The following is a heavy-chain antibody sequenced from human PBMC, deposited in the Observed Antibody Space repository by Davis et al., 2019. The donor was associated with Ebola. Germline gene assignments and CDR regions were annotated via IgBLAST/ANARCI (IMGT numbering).Heavy chain of an antibody. CDR1: GGPFSSHP. Sequence: SVTVSCKTSGGPFSSHPISWVRQAPRQGLEWMGGIIPIFDTPHYAQKFQGRITITADASTSTAYMELSSLRSVDTATYFCARDFDGGNYYFDYWGPGTPVTVSS. CDR2: IIPIFDTP. CDR3: ARDFDGGNYYFDY. D-gene: IGHD3-9*01. J-gene: IGHJ4*02. V-gene: IGHV1-69*13.